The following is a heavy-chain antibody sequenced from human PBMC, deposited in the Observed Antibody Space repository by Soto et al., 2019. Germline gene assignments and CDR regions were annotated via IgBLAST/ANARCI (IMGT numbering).Heavy chain of an antibody. CDR3: ARGPTYYYDSSGSRFDY. D-gene: IGHD3-22*01. Sequence: QLQLQESGPGLVKPSETLSLTCTVSGGSISSSSYYWGWIRQPPGKGLEWIGSIYYSGSTYYNPSLMSRVTISVDTSKNQFSLKLSSVTAADTAVYYCARGPTYYYDSSGSRFDYWGQGTLVTVSS. V-gene: IGHV4-39*01. CDR2: IYYSGST. J-gene: IGHJ4*02. CDR1: GGSISSSSYY.